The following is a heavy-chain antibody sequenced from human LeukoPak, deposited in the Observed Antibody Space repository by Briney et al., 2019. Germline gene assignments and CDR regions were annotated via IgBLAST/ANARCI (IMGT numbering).Heavy chain of an antibody. D-gene: IGHD3-22*01. Sequence: PSETLSLTCTVSGGSISSYYWSWIRKPPGKGLEWIGYIYYRGSTNYNPSLKSRVTISVDTSKNQFSLKLSSVTAADTAVYYCARVRRAKTYYYDSSGYYADYWGQGTLVTVSS. CDR1: GGSISSYY. V-gene: IGHV4-59*01. CDR2: IYYRGST. CDR3: ARVRRAKTYYYDSSGYYADY. J-gene: IGHJ4*02.